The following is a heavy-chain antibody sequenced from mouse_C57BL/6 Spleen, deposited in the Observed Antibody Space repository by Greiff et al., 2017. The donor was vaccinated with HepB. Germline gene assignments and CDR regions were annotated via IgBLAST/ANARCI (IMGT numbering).Heavy chain of an antibody. D-gene: IGHD3-2*02. J-gene: IGHJ3*01. V-gene: IGHV6-3*01. CDR1: GFTFSNYW. CDR2: IRLKSDNYAT. Sequence: EVQGVESGGGLVQPGGSMKLSCVASGFTFSNYWMNWVRQSPEKGLEWVAQIRLKSDNYATHYAESVKGRFTISRDDSKSSVYLQMNNLRAEDTGIYYCTLDSSGPFAYWGQGTLVTVSA. CDR3: TLDSSGPFAY.